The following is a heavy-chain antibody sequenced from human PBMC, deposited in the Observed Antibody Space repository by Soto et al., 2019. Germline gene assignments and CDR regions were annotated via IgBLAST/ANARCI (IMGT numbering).Heavy chain of an antibody. Sequence: EVQLVESGGGLVKPGGSLRLSCAASGFAFSNAWMSWVRQAPGKGLEWVGRIKTKTDGGATDYAAPVKGRFTISRDDSKNSLYLHMNSLKTEDRAVYYCTTVGGRTTAMPYYYYGVDVWGQGTTVTVSS. J-gene: IGHJ6*02. V-gene: IGHV3-15*01. CDR3: TTVGGRTTAMPYYYYGVDV. CDR2: IKTKTDGGAT. D-gene: IGHD1-26*01. CDR1: GFAFSNAW.